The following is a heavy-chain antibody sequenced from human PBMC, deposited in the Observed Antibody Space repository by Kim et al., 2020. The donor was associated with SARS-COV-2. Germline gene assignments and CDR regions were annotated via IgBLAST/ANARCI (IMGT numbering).Heavy chain of an antibody. CDR1: GFTFSSYS. V-gene: IGHV3-21*01. D-gene: IGHD5-12*01. Sequence: GGSLRLSCAASGFTFSSYSMNWVRQAPGKGLEWVSSISSSSSYIYYADSVKGRFTISRDNAKNSLYLQMNSLRAEDTAVYYCASLSTIPYYYYGMDVWGQGTTVTVSS. CDR2: ISSSSSYI. CDR3: ASLSTIPYYYYGMDV. J-gene: IGHJ6*02.